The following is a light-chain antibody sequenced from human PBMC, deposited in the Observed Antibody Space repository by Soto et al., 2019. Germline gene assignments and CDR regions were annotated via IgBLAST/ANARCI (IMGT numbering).Light chain of an antibody. V-gene: IGKV3-15*01. CDR1: QSVSSN. Sequence: EIVMTQSPATLSVSPGERATLSCRASQSVSSNLAWYQQEPGQAPRLLIHGASTRATGIPARFSGSGSGTEFTLTIRSLQSEDFAVYYCQQYDNWPPLTFGGGTKVEIK. CDR2: GAS. CDR3: QQYDNWPPLT. J-gene: IGKJ4*01.